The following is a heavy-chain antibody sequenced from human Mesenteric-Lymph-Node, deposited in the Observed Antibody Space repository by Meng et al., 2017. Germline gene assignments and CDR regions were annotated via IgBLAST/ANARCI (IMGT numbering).Heavy chain of an antibody. D-gene: IGHD6-25*01. CDR1: GFIFSSYA. J-gene: IGHJ4*02. V-gene: IGHV3-30*04. CDR3: SRDAGSPDY. Sequence: GESLKISCVASGFIFSSYAMHWVRQAPGKGLEWVADLSSDGTYKYYADSVIGRFTISRDNSKNTLYLQMNSLRSEDTAVYYCSRDAGSPDYWGQGTLVTVSS. CDR2: LSSDGTYK.